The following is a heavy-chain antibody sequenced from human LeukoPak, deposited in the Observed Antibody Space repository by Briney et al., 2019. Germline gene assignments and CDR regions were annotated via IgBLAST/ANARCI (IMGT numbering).Heavy chain of an antibody. Sequence: GESLKISCKASGYSFTNYWIGWVRQMPGKGLEWMGIIYPGDSETRYSPSFQGQVTISADKSITTVYLQWSSLKASDTAMYYCARTEYSSSSELDYWGQGTLVTVSS. CDR2: IYPGDSET. J-gene: IGHJ4*02. CDR1: GYSFTNYW. V-gene: IGHV5-51*01. CDR3: ARTEYSSSSELDY. D-gene: IGHD6-6*01.